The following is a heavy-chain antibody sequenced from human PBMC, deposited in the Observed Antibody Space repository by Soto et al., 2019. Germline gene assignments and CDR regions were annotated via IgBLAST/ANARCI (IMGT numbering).Heavy chain of an antibody. CDR1: GGTFTTYA. CDR2: IIPIFGTS. V-gene: IGHV1-69*01. J-gene: IGHJ5*02. D-gene: IGHD2-2*01. CDR3: ARYSGGHCSGTSCYGWFDP. Sequence: QEQLVQSGAEVKKPGSSVKVSCKASGGTFTTYAFSWVRQAPGQGLEWMGGIIPIFGTSNYAQKFQGRVTITADESTTTAFMELHNLKSEDTGVYYCARYSGGHCSGTSCYGWFDPWGQGTLVTVSS.